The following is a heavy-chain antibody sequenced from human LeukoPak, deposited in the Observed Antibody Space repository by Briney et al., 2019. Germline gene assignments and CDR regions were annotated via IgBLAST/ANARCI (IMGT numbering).Heavy chain of an antibody. V-gene: IGHV3-53*01. J-gene: IGHJ4*02. CDR3: SREDAEQPDY. Sequence: PGGSLRLSCAASGFIVSNSFMAWVRQAPGRGLEWVSVIYNDGRTFYGDSVKGRFTISRDNSKNTVHLQMNSLRVEDTAVYYCSREDAEQPDYWGQGTLVTVSS. D-gene: IGHD6-13*01. CDR2: IYNDGRT. CDR1: GFIVSNSF.